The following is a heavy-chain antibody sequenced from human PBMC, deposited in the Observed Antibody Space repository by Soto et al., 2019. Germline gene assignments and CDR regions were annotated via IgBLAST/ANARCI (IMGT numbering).Heavy chain of an antibody. CDR3: AKVGAIVTRNWFDP. CDR1: VFTFSSYA. V-gene: IGHV3-23*01. D-gene: IGHD1-26*01. Sequence: GVLRLSCAASVFTFSSYAMSWVRQAPGKGLEWVSAISGSGGSTYYADSVKGRFTISRDNSKNTLYLQMNSLRAEDTAVYYCAKVGAIVTRNWFDPWGQGTLVTVSS. CDR2: ISGSGGST. J-gene: IGHJ5*02.